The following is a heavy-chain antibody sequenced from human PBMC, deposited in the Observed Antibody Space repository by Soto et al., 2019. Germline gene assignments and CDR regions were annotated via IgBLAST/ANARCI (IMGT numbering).Heavy chain of an antibody. CDR3: ARVSQQLVHGGHFDY. Sequence: SETLSLTCAVSSGSISSSNWWSWVRQPPGKGLEWIGEIYHSGSTNYNPSLKSRVTISVDKSKNQFSLKLSSVTAADTAVYYCARVSQQLVHGGHFDYWGQGTLVTVSS. D-gene: IGHD6-13*01. J-gene: IGHJ4*02. V-gene: IGHV4-4*02. CDR1: SGSISSSNW. CDR2: IYHSGST.